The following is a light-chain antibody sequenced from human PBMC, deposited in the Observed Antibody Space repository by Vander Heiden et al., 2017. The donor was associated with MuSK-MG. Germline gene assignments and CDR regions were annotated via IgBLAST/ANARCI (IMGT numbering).Light chain of an antibody. Sequence: QSALTHPPSVSGAPGQRLTMSCTGNNPNIGAGYDVHWYRHRPGTAPKLLIYEDSKRPTGVPDRFSGSKSGTSGSLAITGLLAEDEADYYCQSYDSRLSGLVFGGGTRLTVL. J-gene: IGLJ2*01. CDR2: EDS. V-gene: IGLV1-40*01. CDR3: QSYDSRLSGLV. CDR1: NPNIGAGYD.